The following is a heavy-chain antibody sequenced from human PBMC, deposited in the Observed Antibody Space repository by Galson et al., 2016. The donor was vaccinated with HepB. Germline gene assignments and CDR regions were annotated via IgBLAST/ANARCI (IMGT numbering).Heavy chain of an antibody. CDR3: ARDRGSWIDY. CDR1: GGSFSSGGYY. D-gene: IGHD1-1*01. CDR2: IYNSGYT. V-gene: IGHV4-31*03. J-gene: IGHJ4*02. Sequence: LTCSVSGGSFSSGGYYWSWIRQVPGKGLEWVGCIYNSGYTYYNPSLKSRVTISVDTSKNQLSLKLRSVTAADTAVYYCARDRGSWIDYWGQGTLVTVSA.